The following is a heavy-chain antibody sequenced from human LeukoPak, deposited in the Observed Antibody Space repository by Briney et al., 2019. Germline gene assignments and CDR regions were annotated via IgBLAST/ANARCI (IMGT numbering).Heavy chain of an antibody. CDR3: ATGVRYSSGWYYFDY. CDR1: GYTLTELS. Sequence: ASVKVSCKVSGYTLTELSMHWVRQALGKGLEWMGGFDPEDGETIYAQKFQGRVTTTEDTSTDTAYLELSSLRAEDTAAYYFATGVRYSSGWYYFDYWGQGTLVTVSS. J-gene: IGHJ4*02. CDR2: FDPEDGET. V-gene: IGHV1-24*01. D-gene: IGHD6-19*01.